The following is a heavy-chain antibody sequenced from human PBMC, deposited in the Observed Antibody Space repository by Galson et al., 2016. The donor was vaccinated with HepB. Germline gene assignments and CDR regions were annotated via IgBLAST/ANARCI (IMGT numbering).Heavy chain of an antibody. J-gene: IGHJ5*02. CDR2: ISGSGGST. CDR3: AKDRAVATMPDWFDP. CDR1: GFTFSSYA. D-gene: IGHD5-12*01. Sequence: SLRLSCAASGFTFSSYAMSWVRQAPGKGLEWVSAISGSGGSTYYADSVKGRFTISRDNSKNTLYLQMNSLRAEDTAVYYCAKDRAVATMPDWFDPWGQGTLVTVSS. V-gene: IGHV3-23*01.